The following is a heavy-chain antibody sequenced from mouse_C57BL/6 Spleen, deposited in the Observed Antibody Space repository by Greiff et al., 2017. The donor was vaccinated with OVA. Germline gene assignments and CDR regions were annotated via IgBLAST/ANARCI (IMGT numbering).Heavy chain of an antibody. J-gene: IGHJ2*01. CDR1: GYTFTSYD. Sequence: QVQLQQPGPELVKPGASVKLSCKASGYTFTSYDINWVKQRPGQGLEWIGWIYPSDGSTNYNQKFKGKATLTVDKSSSTAYMQLRSLTSEDSAVYFGAKGITAVRDFDYWGKGTTLTVSS. CDR2: IYPSDGST. CDR3: AKGITAVRDFDY. D-gene: IGHD1-1*01. V-gene: IGHV1-85*01.